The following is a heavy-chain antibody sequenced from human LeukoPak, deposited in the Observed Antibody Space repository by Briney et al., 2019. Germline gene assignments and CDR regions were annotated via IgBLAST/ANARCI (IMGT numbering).Heavy chain of an antibody. Sequence: GGSLRLSCAASGFTFSSYGIHWVRQAPGKGLEWVAVIWYDGSNKDYADSVKGRFTISRDNSKNSLYLQMNTLRTEDNALYYCAKGHGSRTGDFEYWGQGTLVTVSS. J-gene: IGHJ4*02. CDR3: AKGHGSRTGDFEY. CDR2: IWYDGSNK. D-gene: IGHD3-10*01. V-gene: IGHV3-33*03. CDR1: GFTFSSYG.